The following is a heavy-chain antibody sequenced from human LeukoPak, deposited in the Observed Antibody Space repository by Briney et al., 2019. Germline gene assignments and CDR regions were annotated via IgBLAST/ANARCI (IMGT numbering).Heavy chain of an antibody. J-gene: IGHJ5*02. V-gene: IGHV3-48*03. CDR3: AREGSGSYYPNWFDP. CDR2: ISSSGSTI. Sequence: PGGSLRLSCAASGFTFSSYEMNWVRQAPGKGLEWVSYISSSGSTIYYADSVKGRFTISRDNAKNSLYLQMNSLRAEDTAVYYCAREGSGSYYPNWFDPWGQGTLVTVSS. CDR1: GFTFSSYE. D-gene: IGHD3-10*01.